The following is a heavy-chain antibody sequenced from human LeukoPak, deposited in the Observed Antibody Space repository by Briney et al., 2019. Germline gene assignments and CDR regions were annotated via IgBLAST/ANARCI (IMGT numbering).Heavy chain of an antibody. D-gene: IGHD4-23*01. V-gene: IGHV3-48*03. CDR2: ISNTGDNI. CDR3: AKESDYGGNFAPDY. J-gene: IGHJ4*02. CDR1: GFIFSSYE. Sequence: PGGSLRLSCAASGFIFSSYELNWVRQAPGKGLEWISYISNTGDNIYYADSVRGRFTISRDNAKNSLYLQMNSLRAEDTAVYYCAKESDYGGNFAPDYWGQGTLVTVSS.